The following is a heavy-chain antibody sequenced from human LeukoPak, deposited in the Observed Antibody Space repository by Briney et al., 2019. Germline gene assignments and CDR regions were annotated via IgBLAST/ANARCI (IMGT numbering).Heavy chain of an antibody. CDR2: ISAYNGNT. CDR1: GYTFTSYG. Sequence: ASVKVSCKASGYTFTSYGISWVRQAPGQGLEWMGWISAYNGNTNYAQKLQGRVTMTTYTSTSTAYMELRSLRSDDTAVYYCARSPVVGATPHYYYYMDVWGKGTTVTVSS. D-gene: IGHD1-26*01. J-gene: IGHJ6*03. CDR3: ARSPVVGATPHYYYYMDV. V-gene: IGHV1-18*01.